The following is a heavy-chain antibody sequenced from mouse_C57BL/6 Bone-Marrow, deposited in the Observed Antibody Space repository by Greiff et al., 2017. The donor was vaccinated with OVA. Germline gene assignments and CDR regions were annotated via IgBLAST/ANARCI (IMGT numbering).Heavy chain of an antibody. CDR1: GYTFTSYW. D-gene: IGHD3-2*02. CDR3: ARGQLRFSWFAY. J-gene: IGHJ3*01. Sequence: QVQLQQPGAELVRPGTSVKLSCKASGYTFTSYWMHWVKQRPGQGLEWIGVIDPSDSYTNYNQKFKGKATLTVDTSSSTAYMQLSSLTSEDSAVYYCARGQLRFSWFAYWGQGTLVTVSA. V-gene: IGHV1-59*01. CDR2: IDPSDSYT.